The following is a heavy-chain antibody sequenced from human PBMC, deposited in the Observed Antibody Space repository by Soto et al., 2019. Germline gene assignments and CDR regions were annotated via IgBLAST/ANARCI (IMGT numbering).Heavy chain of an antibody. V-gene: IGHV1-3*01. CDR2: INAGNGNT. CDR1: GYTFTSYA. Sequence: QVQLVQSGAEVKKPGASVKVSCKASGYTFTSYAMHWVRQAPGQRLEWMGWINAGNGNTKYSQKFQGRVTITRDTSASTAYMELSSLSSEDTAVYYCASSHALYYYYGMDVWGQGTTVTVSS. CDR3: ASSHALYYYYGMDV. D-gene: IGHD2-2*01. J-gene: IGHJ6*02.